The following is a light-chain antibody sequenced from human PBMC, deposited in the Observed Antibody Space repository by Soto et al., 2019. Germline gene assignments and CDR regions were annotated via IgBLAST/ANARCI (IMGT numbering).Light chain of an antibody. CDR1: QSISSW. Sequence: DIQMTQSPSTLSASVGDRVTITCRASQSISSWLAWYQQKPGKAPKLLIYDASSLESGVPSRFSGSGSGTEFTLTISSLQPDDFATYYCQQYNSYPITFCQGTRLNTK. V-gene: IGKV1-5*01. J-gene: IGKJ5*01. CDR2: DAS. CDR3: QQYNSYPIT.